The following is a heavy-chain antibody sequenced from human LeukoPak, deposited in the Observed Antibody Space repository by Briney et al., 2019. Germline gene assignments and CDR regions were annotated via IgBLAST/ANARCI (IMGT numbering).Heavy chain of an antibody. CDR2: IKQDGSEK. Sequence: GGSLRLSCAASGFTFSSYWMSWVRQAPGEGLEWVANIKQDGSEKYYVDSVKGRFTISRDNAKNSLYLQMNSLRAEDTAVYYCARGVAAAVFDYWGQGTLVTVSS. D-gene: IGHD6-13*01. J-gene: IGHJ4*02. CDR3: ARGVAAAVFDY. CDR1: GFTFSSYW. V-gene: IGHV3-7*01.